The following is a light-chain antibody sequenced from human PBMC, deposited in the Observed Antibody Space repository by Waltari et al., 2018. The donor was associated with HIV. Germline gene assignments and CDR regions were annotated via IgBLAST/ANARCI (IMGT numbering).Light chain of an antibody. CDR3: VSYTSSSTLI. Sequence: QSALPQPPPVSGSPGQSTTISCTGTSTAIGGYIYFSCYQQHSGKAPKLMIYEASNRPSGVSDRFSGSKSGNTASLTISGLQAEDEADYYCVSYTSSSTLILGGGTKVTVL. CDR2: EAS. V-gene: IGLV2-14*01. CDR1: STAIGGYIY. J-gene: IGLJ2*01.